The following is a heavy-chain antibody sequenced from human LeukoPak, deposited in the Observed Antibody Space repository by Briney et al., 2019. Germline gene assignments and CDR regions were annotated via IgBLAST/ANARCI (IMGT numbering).Heavy chain of an antibody. V-gene: IGHV6-1*01. Sequence: PSQTLSPTCAISGDSVSSNSAVWHWIRQSPSRGLEWLGRTYYRSRWYNDYSVSVNSRITITPDASTNHFSLHLSSVTPEDTAVYYCATTQRSGCIDYWGQGTLVTVSS. CDR3: ATTQRSGCIDY. CDR2: TYYRSRWYN. D-gene: IGHD6-19*01. J-gene: IGHJ4*02. CDR1: GDSVSSNSAV.